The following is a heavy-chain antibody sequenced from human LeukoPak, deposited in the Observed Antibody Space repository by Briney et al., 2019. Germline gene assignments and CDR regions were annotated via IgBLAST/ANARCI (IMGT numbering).Heavy chain of an antibody. V-gene: IGHV3-11*04. J-gene: IGHJ4*02. Sequence: PGGSLRLSCAASGFTFSDYYMSWIRQAPGKGLEWVSYISSSGSTIYYADSVKGRFTISRDNSKNTLYLQMNSLRAEDTAVYYCARDKVTRYYDSSGYSDYWGQGTLVTVSS. CDR1: GFTFSDYY. D-gene: IGHD3-22*01. CDR2: ISSSGSTI. CDR3: ARDKVTRYYDSSGYSDY.